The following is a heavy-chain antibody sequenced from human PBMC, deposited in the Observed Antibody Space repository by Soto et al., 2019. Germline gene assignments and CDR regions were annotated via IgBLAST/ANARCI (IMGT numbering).Heavy chain of an antibody. D-gene: IGHD3-22*01. CDR3: ARRNYNYDSSGFNWFDP. CDR1: VGSISSYS. V-gene: IGHV4-59*01. J-gene: IGHJ5*02. CDR2: IYYSGST. Sequence: SETLSLTCIFSVGSISSYSWSWIRQPPGKGLEWIGYIYYSGSTNYNPSLKSRVTISVDTSKNQFSLKLSSVTAADTAVYYCARRNYNYDSSGFNWFDPWGQGTLVTSPQ.